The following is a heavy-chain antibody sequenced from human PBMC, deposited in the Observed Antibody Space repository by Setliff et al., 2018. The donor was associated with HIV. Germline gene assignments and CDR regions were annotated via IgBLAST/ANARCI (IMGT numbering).Heavy chain of an antibody. CDR3: ARDSMGEIAVAGPDYFDY. V-gene: IGHV3-48*01. CDR1: GFSFSSYS. CDR2: ISSSSSTI. D-gene: IGHD6-19*01. Sequence: GESLKISCAASGFSFSSYSMNWVRQAPGKGLEWVSYISSSSSTIYYADSVKGRFTISRDNAKNSLYLQMNSLRAEDTAVYYCARDSMGEIAVAGPDYFDYWGQGTLVTVSS. J-gene: IGHJ4*02.